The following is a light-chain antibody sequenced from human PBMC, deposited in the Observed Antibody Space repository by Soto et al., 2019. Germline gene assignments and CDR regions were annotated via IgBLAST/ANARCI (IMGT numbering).Light chain of an antibody. J-gene: IGKJ4*01. V-gene: IGKV1-33*01. CDR2: DTS. Sequence: DVQMTQSPSSLSAYVGDRVTITCQSSHDIGTYLNWYQHKPGKAHKLLICDTSHLATKVPARFSVSGSDTYFSFTISNLQAEDFAEYYRQKWDSAPLTSGGGTHVDI. CDR1: HDIGTY. CDR3: QKWDSAPLT.